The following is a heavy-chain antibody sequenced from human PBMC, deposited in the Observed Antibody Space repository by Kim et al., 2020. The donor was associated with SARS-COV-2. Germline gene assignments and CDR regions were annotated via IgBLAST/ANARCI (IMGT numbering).Heavy chain of an antibody. D-gene: IGHD3-10*01. CDR1: GGSISSGGYY. Sequence: SETLSLTCTVSGGSISSGGYYWSWIRQHPGKGLEWIGYIYYSGSTYYNPSLKSRVTISVDTSKNQFSLKLSSVTAADTAVYYCARRRSGNFQLYGMDVWGQGTTVTVSS. CDR3: ARRRSGNFQLYGMDV. J-gene: IGHJ6*02. V-gene: IGHV4-31*03. CDR2: IYYSGST.